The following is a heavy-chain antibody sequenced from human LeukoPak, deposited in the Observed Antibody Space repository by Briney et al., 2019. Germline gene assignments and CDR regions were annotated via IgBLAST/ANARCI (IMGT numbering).Heavy chain of an antibody. CDR3: ARGGSKSWYPLMK. CDR2: IYHTGDT. V-gene: IGHV4-4*07. CDR1: GGSFRNYY. Sequence: SETLSLTCSLSGGSFRNYYWHWIRQSAKKGLEWIGHIYHTGDTNDNPSLKSRLTISVDKSRNLFSLRLTSVTAADTAIYYCARGGSKSWYPLMKWGQGTLVTVSS. J-gene: IGHJ4*01. D-gene: IGHD6-13*01.